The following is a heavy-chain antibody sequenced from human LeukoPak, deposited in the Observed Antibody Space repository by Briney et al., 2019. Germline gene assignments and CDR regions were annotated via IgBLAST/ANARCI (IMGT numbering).Heavy chain of an antibody. V-gene: IGHV4-39*01. CDR2: IYYSGST. CDR1: GGSISSSSYY. D-gene: IGHD3-10*01. J-gene: IGHJ4*02. CDR3: ADGSGSSASHY. Sequence: PSETLSLACTVSGGSISSSSYYWGWIRQPPGKGLEWIGSIYYSGSTYYNPSLKSRVTISVDTSKNQFSLKLSSVTAADTAVYYCADGSGSSASHYWGQGTLVTVSS.